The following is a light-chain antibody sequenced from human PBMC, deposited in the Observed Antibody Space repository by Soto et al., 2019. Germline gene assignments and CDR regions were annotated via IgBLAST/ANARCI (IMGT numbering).Light chain of an antibody. CDR3: QQYGSSPLIS. J-gene: IGKJ5*01. CDR1: QSVSSY. V-gene: IGKV3-11*01. CDR2: DAS. Sequence: EIVLTQSPATLSLSPWERATLSCRASQSVSSYLAWYQQKPGQAPRLLIYDASNRATGIPARFSGSGSGTDFTLTINSLEPEDFAVYYCQQYGSSPLISFGQGTRLEIK.